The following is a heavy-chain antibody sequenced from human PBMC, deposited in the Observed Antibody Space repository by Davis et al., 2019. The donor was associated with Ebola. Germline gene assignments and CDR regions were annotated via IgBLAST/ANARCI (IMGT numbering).Heavy chain of an antibody. D-gene: IGHD6-19*01. J-gene: IGHJ2*01. CDR2: IYYSGST. CDR1: GGSISSSSYY. V-gene: IGHV4-39*01. CDR3: ARRISSGWLDWYFDL. Sequence: SETLSLTCTVSGGSISSSSYYWGWIRQPPGKGLEWIGSIYYSGSTYYNPSLKSRVTISVDTSKNQFSLKLSSVTAADTAVYYCARRISSGWLDWYFDLWGRGTLVTVSS.